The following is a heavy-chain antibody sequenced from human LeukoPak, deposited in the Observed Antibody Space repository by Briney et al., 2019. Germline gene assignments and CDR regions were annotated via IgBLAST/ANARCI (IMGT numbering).Heavy chain of an antibody. V-gene: IGHV1-69*06. CDR3: ARLIAGDFDY. Sequence: SVKVSCKTSGVTFSSYAISWVRQAPGQGLEWMGGIIPIFGTANYAQKFQGRVTITADKSTSTAYMELSSLRSEDTAVYYCARLIAGDFDYWGQGTLVTVSS. CDR2: IIPIFGTA. CDR1: GVTFSSYA. J-gene: IGHJ4*02. D-gene: IGHD3-10*01.